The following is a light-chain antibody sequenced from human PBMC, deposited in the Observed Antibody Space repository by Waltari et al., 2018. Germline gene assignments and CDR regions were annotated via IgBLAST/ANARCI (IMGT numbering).Light chain of an antibody. V-gene: IGLV2-14*02. J-gene: IGLJ2*01. CDR1: TNDVGAYDL. CDR2: DVV. Sequence: QSALTQAASVSGSLGQSITISCTGTTNDVGAYDLVSWYQQHPGKAPRLMIYDVVKRPPWVLKRFSFDKSGNTASLTISGLQAEDDAIYYCSSYASSKFGGGTKLTVL. CDR3: SSYASSK.